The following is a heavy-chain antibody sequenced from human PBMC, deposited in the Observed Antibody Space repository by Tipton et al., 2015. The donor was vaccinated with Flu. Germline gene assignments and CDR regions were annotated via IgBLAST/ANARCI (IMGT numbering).Heavy chain of an antibody. D-gene: IGHD2-2*01. CDR3: AKDGVEAAASGGGMDV. V-gene: IGHV3-30*02. J-gene: IGHJ6*02. CDR2: IQCDGNNK. CDR1: GFTFSDYA. Sequence: PRLSCAASGFTFSDYAIHWVRQTPGKGLEWVAFIQCDGNNKYYADSVKGRFTISRDNSKNTLYLQMNSLRTEDTAVFYCAKDGVEAAASGGGMDVWGRGTTVSVSS.